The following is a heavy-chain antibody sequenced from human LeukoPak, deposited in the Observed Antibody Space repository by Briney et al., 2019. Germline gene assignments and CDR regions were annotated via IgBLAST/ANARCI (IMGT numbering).Heavy chain of an antibody. CDR2: INPNSGGT. J-gene: IGHJ4*02. CDR1: GYTFTGYY. CDR3: ARGLRGSPAFDY. D-gene: IGHD2-2*01. V-gene: IGHV1-2*02. Sequence: ASVKVSCRASGYTFTGYYMHWVRQAPGQGLEWMGWINPNSGGTNYAQKFQGRVTMTRDTSINTAYMELSRLRSDDTAVYYCARGLRGSPAFDYWGQGTLVTVSS.